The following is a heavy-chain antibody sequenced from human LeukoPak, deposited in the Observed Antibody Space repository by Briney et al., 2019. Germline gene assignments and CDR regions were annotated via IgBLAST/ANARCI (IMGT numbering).Heavy chain of an antibody. J-gene: IGHJ6*02. CDR2: LIPVPDIA. CDR1: GGTFSNYA. Sequence: SVKVSCKASGGTFSNYAISWVRQAPGQGLEWMGRLIPVPDIANYAQKFQGRVSITADKSTSTAYMELSSLRSEDTAVYYCARAWIVVLPAAPCYYYGMDVWGQGTTVTVSS. D-gene: IGHD2-2*01. V-gene: IGHV1-69*04. CDR3: ARAWIVVLPAAPCYYYGMDV.